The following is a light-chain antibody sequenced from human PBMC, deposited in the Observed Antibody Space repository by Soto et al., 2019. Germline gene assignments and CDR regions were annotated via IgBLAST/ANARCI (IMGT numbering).Light chain of an antibody. CDR1: QSVSSN. Sequence: EIVMTQSPATLSVSPGERATLSCRASQSVSSNLAWYQQKPGQAPRLLIYGASTRATGIPARFNGSGSGTEFTLTISSLQSEDFAVYYCQQYNNLYTFGQGTKLEIK. V-gene: IGKV3-15*01. CDR2: GAS. CDR3: QQYNNLYT. J-gene: IGKJ2*01.